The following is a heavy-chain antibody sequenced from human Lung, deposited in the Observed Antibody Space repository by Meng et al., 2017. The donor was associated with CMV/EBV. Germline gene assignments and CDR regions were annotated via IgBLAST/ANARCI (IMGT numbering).Heavy chain of an antibody. Sequence: SXTXSLXCIVSGGAVSDGNYHWNWVRQPPGKGLEWIGQTWSGRGTYYSPSLESRLTISVDTSKNQFSLHLTSVTAADTAIYYCATLIAGYGGRGSWGQGTXVNGAS. CDR3: ATLIAGYGGRGS. V-gene: IGHV4-61*01. CDR1: GGAVSDGNYH. D-gene: IGHD5-12*01. J-gene: IGHJ4*02. CDR2: TWSGRGT.